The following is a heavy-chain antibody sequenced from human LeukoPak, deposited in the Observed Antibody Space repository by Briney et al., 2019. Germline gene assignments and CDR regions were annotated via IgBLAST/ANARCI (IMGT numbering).Heavy chain of an antibody. D-gene: IGHD2-15*01. Sequence: SETLSLTCTVSGGAISGYYWNWIRQPPGKGLEWIGHIHYSGSPNYNPSLRSRVTILVDTSKNQFSLELTSVTAADTAVYYCARLGFCSGGRCLNDYWGQGTLVTVSS. V-gene: IGHV4-59*12. CDR1: GGAISGYY. J-gene: IGHJ4*02. CDR3: ARLGFCSGGRCLNDY. CDR2: IHYSGSP.